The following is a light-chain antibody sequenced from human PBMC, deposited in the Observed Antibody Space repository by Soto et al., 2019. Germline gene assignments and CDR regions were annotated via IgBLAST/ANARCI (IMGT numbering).Light chain of an antibody. CDR3: SSYTSSRTLI. J-gene: IGLJ2*01. CDR2: DVS. Sequence: HSALTQPASVSGSPGQSITISCTGTSSDVGGWHYVSWYQQHPGKAPKLMIYDVSNRPSGVSNRFSGSKSGNTASLTISGLQAEDEADYYCSSYTSSRTLIFGGGTKLTVL. V-gene: IGLV2-14*03. CDR1: SSDVGGWHY.